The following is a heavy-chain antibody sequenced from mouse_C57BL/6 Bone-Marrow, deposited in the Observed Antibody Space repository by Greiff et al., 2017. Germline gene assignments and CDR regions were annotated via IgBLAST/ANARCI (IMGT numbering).Heavy chain of an antibody. Sequence: EVQLQESGGGLVQPGGSLSLSCAASGFTFTDYYMSWVRQPPGKALEWLGFIRNKANGYTTEYSASVKGRFTISRDNSQSILYLQMNALRAEDSATYDGARFDGYYFYFDYWGQGTTLTVSS. CDR1: GFTFTDYY. J-gene: IGHJ2*01. D-gene: IGHD2-3*01. V-gene: IGHV7-3*01. CDR3: ARFDGYYFYFDY. CDR2: IRNKANGYTT.